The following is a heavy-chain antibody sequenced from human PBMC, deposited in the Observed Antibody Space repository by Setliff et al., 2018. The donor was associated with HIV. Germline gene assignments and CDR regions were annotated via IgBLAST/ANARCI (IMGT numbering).Heavy chain of an antibody. V-gene: IGHV3-48*03. Sequence: GGSLRLSCAASGFTFSSYEMNWVRQAPGKGLEWVSYISSSGSTIYYADSVKGRFTISRDNSKNTLYLQMNSLRVEDTAVYYCVRNPTVGMDVWGQGATVTVSS. J-gene: IGHJ6*02. CDR1: GFTFSSYE. D-gene: IGHD1-1*01. CDR3: VRNPTVGMDV. CDR2: ISSSGSTI.